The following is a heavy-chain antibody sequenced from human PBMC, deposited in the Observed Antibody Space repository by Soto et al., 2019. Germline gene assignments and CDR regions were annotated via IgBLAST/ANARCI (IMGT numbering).Heavy chain of an antibody. V-gene: IGHV4-59*08. CDR2: IYYSGST. CDR3: ATSYDSIGYPRGSLGY. J-gene: IGHJ4*02. Sequence: SDTLSLTCTVSGVSISSYYWSWILQPPGKGLEWIGYIYYSGSTNYNPSLKSRVTISVDTSKNQFSLKLSSVTAADTAVYYCATSYDSIGYPRGSLGYWGQGTLVTVS. D-gene: IGHD3-22*01. CDR1: GVSISSYY.